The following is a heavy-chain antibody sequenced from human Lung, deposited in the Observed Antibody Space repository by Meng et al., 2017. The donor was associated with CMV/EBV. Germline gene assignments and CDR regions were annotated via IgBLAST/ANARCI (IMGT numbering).Heavy chain of an antibody. CDR1: GGTFSSYT. J-gene: IGHJ4*02. D-gene: IGHD2-2*01. V-gene: IGHV1-69*04. CDR3: ARDSSVVVPVDY. Sequence: SVXVSXKASGGTFSSYTISWVRQAPGQGLEWMGRIIPILGIANYAQKFQGRVTITADKSTSTAYMELSSLRSEDTAVYYCARDSSVVVPVDYWCQGTLVTVSS. CDR2: IIPILGIA.